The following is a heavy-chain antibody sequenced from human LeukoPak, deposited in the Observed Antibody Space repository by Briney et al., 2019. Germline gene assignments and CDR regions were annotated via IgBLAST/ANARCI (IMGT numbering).Heavy chain of an antibody. CDR3: VKNSGWYCLDY. D-gene: IGHD6-13*01. CDR2: INGDGSHS. J-gene: IGHJ4*02. CDR1: GFSFSNYW. Sequence: PGGSLRLSCAASGFSFSNYWMTWVRQAPGKGLERVADINGDGSHSYCVDSVKGRFTLSRDNAKNSLFLQMNSLRAEDTGVYYCVKNSGWYCLDYWGQGTLVTVSS. V-gene: IGHV3-7*03.